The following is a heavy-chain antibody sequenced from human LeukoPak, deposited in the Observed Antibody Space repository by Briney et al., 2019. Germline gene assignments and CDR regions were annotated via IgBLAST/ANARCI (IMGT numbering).Heavy chain of an antibody. CDR2: MNPNSGNT. CDR1: GYTFTSYD. Sequence: ASVTVSCKASGYTFTSYDINWVRQATGQGLEWMGWMNPNSGNTGYAQKFQGRVTMTRNTSISTAYMELSSLRSEGTAVYYCARKSGSYFPPNDNWFDPWGQGTLVTVSS. V-gene: IGHV1-8*01. CDR3: ARKSGSYFPPNDNWFDP. D-gene: IGHD1-26*01. J-gene: IGHJ5*02.